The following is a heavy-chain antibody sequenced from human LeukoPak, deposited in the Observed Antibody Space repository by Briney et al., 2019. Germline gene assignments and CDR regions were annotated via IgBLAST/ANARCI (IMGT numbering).Heavy chain of an antibody. Sequence: GGSLRLSCAASGFTFSSYAMSWVRQAPGKGLEWVSAISGSGGSTYYADSVKGRFTISRDNAKNSLYLQLNSLRAEDTAVYYCARVWGYSNYYFDYWGQGTLVTVSS. J-gene: IGHJ4*02. CDR3: ARVWGYSNYYFDY. CDR2: ISGSGGST. D-gene: IGHD1-26*01. CDR1: GFTFSSYA. V-gene: IGHV3-23*01.